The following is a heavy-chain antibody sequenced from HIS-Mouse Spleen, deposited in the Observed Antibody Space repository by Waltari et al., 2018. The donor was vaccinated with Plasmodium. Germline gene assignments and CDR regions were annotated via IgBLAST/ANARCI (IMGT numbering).Heavy chain of an antibody. D-gene: IGHD1-26*01. CDR1: GGSISSSSSY. V-gene: IGHV4-39*01. Sequence: QLQLQESGPGLVKPSETLSPTCTVSGGSISSSSSYWGWIRQPPGKGLEWIGSIYYSGSTYYNPSLKSRVTISVDTSKNQFSLKLSSVTAADTAVYYCARRGGSYYYFDYWGQGTLVTVSS. J-gene: IGHJ4*02. CDR3: ARRGGSYYYFDY. CDR2: IYYSGST.